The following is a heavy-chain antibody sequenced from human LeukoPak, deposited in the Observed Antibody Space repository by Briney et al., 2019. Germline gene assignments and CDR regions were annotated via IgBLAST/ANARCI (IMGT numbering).Heavy chain of an antibody. CDR1: GGTFSSYA. CDR3: ARDGSSGWPPYYFDY. V-gene: IGHV1-69*13. J-gene: IGHJ4*02. Sequence: SVKVSCKASGGTFSSYAISWVRQAPGQGLEWMGGIIPIFGTANYAQKFQGRVTITADESTSTAYMELSSLRSEDTAVYYCARDGSSGWPPYYFDYWGQGTLVTVSS. CDR2: IIPIFGTA. D-gene: IGHD6-19*01.